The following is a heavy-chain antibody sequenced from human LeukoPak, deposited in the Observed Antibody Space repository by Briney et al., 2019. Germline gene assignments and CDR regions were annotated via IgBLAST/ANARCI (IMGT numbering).Heavy chain of an antibody. CDR2: ISSNGVAT. CDR1: GFTFSSYA. D-gene: IGHD3-3*01. Sequence: GGSLRLSCAASGFTFSSYAMSWVRQAPGKGLEYVSGISSNGVATYYANSVKGRFTISRDNSKNTLYLQMSSLRTEDTAVYYCARGDYDFWSGYSYYYYYMDVWGKGTTVTVSS. V-gene: IGHV3-64*01. J-gene: IGHJ6*03. CDR3: ARGDYDFWSGYSYYYYYMDV.